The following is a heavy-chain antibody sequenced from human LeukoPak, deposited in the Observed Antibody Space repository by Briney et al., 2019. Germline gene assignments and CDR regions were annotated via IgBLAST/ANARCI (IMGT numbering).Heavy chain of an antibody. CDR1: GFTFSGYW. CDR2: IKEDGSEK. CDR3: ARRQVPDY. Sequence: PGGSLRLSCAASGFTFSGYWMTWVRQAPGKGLEWVANIKEDGSEKYYVDSVKGRFTISRDNAKNSLYLQMNSLRAEDTAVYYCARRQVPDYWGQGTLVTVPS. J-gene: IGHJ4*02. V-gene: IGHV3-7*04.